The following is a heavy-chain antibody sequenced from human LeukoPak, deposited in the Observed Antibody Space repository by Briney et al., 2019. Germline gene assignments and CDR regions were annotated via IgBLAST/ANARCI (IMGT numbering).Heavy chain of an antibody. D-gene: IGHD3-10*01. J-gene: IGHJ4*02. Sequence: SETLSLTCAVSGVSISSTNWWSWVRQPPGKGPEWIGEIHHSGDTNYSPSLKSRITISLDKSKNQFSLKLSSVTAADTAVYYCARYYYGSGSYYNARFDYWGQGTLVTVSS. CDR1: GVSISSTNW. V-gene: IGHV4-4*02. CDR3: ARYYYGSGSYYNARFDY. CDR2: IHHSGDT.